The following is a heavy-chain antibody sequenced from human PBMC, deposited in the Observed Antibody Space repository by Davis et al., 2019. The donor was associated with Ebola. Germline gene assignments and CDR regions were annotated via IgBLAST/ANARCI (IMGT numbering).Heavy chain of an antibody. CDR3: ASTGSGYSYSVYYYGMDV. V-gene: IGHV4-59*01. CDR1: GGSISTYY. CDR2: IYYSGST. D-gene: IGHD5-18*01. Sequence: GPLRPPCTLPGGSISTYYWSWIRQPPGKGLEWIGYIYYSGSTNYNPSLKSRVTISVDTSKNQFSLKQSSVTAANTAVYYCASTGSGYSYSVYYYGMDVWGQGTTVTVSS. J-gene: IGHJ6*02.